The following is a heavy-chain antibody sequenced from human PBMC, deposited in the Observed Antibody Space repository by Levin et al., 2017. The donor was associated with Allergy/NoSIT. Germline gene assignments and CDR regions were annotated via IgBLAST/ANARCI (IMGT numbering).Heavy chain of an antibody. Sequence: GGSLRLSCKGSGYSFTSYWIGWVRQMPGKGLEWMGIIYPGDSDTRYSPSFQGQVTISADKSISTAYLQWSSLKASDTAMYYCARREDTAMVDYYYGMDVWGQGTTVTVSS. V-gene: IGHV5-51*01. CDR3: ARREDTAMVDYYYGMDV. D-gene: IGHD5-18*01. CDR1: GYSFTSYW. CDR2: IYPGDSDT. J-gene: IGHJ6*02.